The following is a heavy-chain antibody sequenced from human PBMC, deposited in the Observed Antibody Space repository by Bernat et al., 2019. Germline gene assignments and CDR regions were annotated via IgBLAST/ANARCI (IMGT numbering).Heavy chain of an antibody. CDR1: GGTFSSYT. V-gene: IGHV1-69*02. CDR2: IIPILGIA. Sequence: QVQLVQSGAEVKKPGSSVKVSCKASGGTFSSYTISWVRQAPGQGLEWMGRIIPILGIANYAQKFQGRVTITADKSTSTAYMELSSLRSEDTAVYYCSTQMGTKGIPFFGYLGQGTLVTVSS. D-gene: IGHD5-24*01. J-gene: IGHJ4*02. CDR3: STQMGTKGIPFFGY.